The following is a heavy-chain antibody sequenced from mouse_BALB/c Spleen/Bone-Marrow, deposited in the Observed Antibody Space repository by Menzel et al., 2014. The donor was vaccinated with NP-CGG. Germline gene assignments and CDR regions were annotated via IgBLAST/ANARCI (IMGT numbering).Heavy chain of an antibody. CDR1: GYAFSSSW. CDR3: ARDHGSSYGGVDY. CDR2: IYPGDGDT. V-gene: IGHV1-82*01. D-gene: IGHD1-1*01. J-gene: IGHJ2*01. Sequence: QVQLQQSGPELVKPGASVKISCKASGYAFSSSWMNWVKQRPGQGLEWIGRIYPGDGDTNYNGKFKGKATLTADKSSSTAYMQLSSWTSVDSAVYFCARDHGSSYGGVDYWGQGTTLTVSS.